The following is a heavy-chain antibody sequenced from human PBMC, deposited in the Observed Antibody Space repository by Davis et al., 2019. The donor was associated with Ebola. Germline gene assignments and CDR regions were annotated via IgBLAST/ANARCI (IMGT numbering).Heavy chain of an antibody. Sequence: ASVKVSCKASGYNFTEYAMNWVRQAPGQGLEWMGWINTNTGNPTYAQGFTGRFVFSLDTSISMAYLQITSLRTDDSAIYYCVRDATDGYNWSHWGQGTLVTVSS. D-gene: IGHD5-24*01. J-gene: IGHJ4*02. CDR1: GYNFTEYA. CDR2: INTNTGNP. CDR3: VRDATDGYNWSH. V-gene: IGHV7-4-1*04.